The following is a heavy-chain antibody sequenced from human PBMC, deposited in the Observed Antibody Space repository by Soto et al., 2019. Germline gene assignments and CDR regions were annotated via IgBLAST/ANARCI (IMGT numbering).Heavy chain of an antibody. D-gene: IGHD1-20*01. CDR3: ARGITLPTPLDY. J-gene: IGHJ4*01. V-gene: IGHV1-3*05. CDR1: GYTFTSYA. CDR2: INAGNGNT. Sequence: QVQLVQSGAEEKKPGASVKVSCKASGYTFTSYAMHWVRQAPGQRLEWMGWINAGNGNTKYSQKFQGRVTITRDTSASTAYMVLSSLRSEDTAVYYCARGITLPTPLDYWGHGTLVTVSS.